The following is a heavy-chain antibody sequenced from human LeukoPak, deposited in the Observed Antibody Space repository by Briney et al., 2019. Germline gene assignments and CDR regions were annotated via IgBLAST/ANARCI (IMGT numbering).Heavy chain of an antibody. CDR2: VYISGST. D-gene: IGHD5-18*01. J-gene: IGHJ6*03. V-gene: IGHV4-61*02. CDR1: GGSISSGGDY. CDR3: ARDRSTAMVGGYYYYMDV. Sequence: PPQTLSPTCTLSGGSISSGGDYSSWIRPPPGEGLEWVGRVYISGSTNYNPSPTSRVTLYVDTPTNKFSLKLSPVTPADTAVYYCARDRSTAMVGGYYYYMDVWGKGTTVTVSS.